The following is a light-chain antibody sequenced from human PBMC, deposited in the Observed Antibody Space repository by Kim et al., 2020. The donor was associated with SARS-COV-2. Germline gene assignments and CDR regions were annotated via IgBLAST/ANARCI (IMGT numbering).Light chain of an antibody. CDR1: QSVSRNY. J-gene: IGKJ1*01. CDR3: QEYGRTPRT. Sequence: SPGETATTSCMDSQSVSRNYLSWYQKKPGQAPRLLIYGASSRATGIPDRVSGSGSGTDFTLTISRLEPEDFAVYYCQEYGRTPRTFGQGTKVDIK. V-gene: IGKV3-20*01. CDR2: GAS.